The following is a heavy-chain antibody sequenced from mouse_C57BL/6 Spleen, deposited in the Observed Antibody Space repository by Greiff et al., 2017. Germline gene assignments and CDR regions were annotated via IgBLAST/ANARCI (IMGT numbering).Heavy chain of an antibody. CDR1: GFNIKDDY. J-gene: IGHJ4*01. CDR2: IDPENGDT. V-gene: IGHV14-4*01. CDR3: TRSTMVKGGMDY. D-gene: IGHD2-2*01. Sequence: EVQVVESGAELVRPGASVKLSCTASGFNIKDDYMHWVKQRPEQGLEWIGWIDPENGDTEYASKFQGKATITADTSSNTAYLQLSSLTSEDTAVYYCTRSTMVKGGMDYWGQGTSVTVSS.